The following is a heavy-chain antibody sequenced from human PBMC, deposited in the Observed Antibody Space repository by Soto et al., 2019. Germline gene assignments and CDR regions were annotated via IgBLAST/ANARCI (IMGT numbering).Heavy chain of an antibody. CDR1: GGSISSYY. J-gene: IGHJ4*01. Sequence: SETLSLTCTVSGGSISSYYWSWIRQPPGKGLEWIGYIYYSGSTNYNPSLKSRVTISVDTSKNQFSLKLSSVTAADTAVYYCATHYYPYDYVWGSYRYSRQFDLWGHGTLVTVSS. CDR2: IYYSGST. D-gene: IGHD3-16*02. CDR3: ATHYYPYDYVWGSYRYSRQFDL. V-gene: IGHV4-59*12.